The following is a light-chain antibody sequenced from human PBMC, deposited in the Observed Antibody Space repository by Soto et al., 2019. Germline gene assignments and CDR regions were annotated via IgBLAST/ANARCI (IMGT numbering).Light chain of an antibody. CDR3: CSYTSSSTLV. CDR1: SSDVGGYNY. V-gene: IGLV2-14*01. Sequence: QSVLTQPASVSGSPGQSITISCTGTSSDVGGYNYVSWYQQHPGKAPKLMIYDVSNRPSGVSNRFSGSKSGNTASLTISGLQAEDEADYYCCSYTSSSTLVFGTGTKHTVL. J-gene: IGLJ1*01. CDR2: DVS.